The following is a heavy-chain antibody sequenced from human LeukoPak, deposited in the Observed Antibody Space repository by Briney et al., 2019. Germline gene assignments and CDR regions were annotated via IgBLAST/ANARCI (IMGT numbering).Heavy chain of an antibody. CDR2: IYYSGST. Sequence: SETQSLTCTVSGGSISSSSYYWGWIRQPPGKGLEWIGSIYYSGSTYYNPSLKSRVTISVDTSKNQFSLKLSSVTAADTAVYYCARVPYYYGSGTYNGGWFDPWGQGTLVTVSS. J-gene: IGHJ5*02. V-gene: IGHV4-39*07. CDR3: ARVPYYYGSGTYNGGWFDP. D-gene: IGHD3-10*01. CDR1: GGSISSSSYY.